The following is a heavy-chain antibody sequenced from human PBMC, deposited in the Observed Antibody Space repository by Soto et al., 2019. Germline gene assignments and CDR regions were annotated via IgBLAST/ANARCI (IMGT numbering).Heavy chain of an antibody. J-gene: IGHJ4*02. D-gene: IGHD1-26*01. CDR2: NGTYNGKR. Sequence: QVQLVQSGAEVKKPGASVKVSCKTSGYSFLGYGINWVRQAPGQGLEWMGWNGTYNGKRNYGQNFQGRVTMTTDTSTSTAYMELRSLRSDDTAVYYCATNGIVGASVDYWGQGTLVTVSS. V-gene: IGHV1-18*01. CDR3: ATNGIVGASVDY. CDR1: GYSFLGYG.